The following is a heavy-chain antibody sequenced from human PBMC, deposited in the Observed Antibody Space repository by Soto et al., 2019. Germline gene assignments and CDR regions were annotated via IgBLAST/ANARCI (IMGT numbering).Heavy chain of an antibody. D-gene: IGHD3-10*01. Sequence: QVQLQESGPGLVKPSETLSLTCTVSGGSITNYYCSWFRQPPGKGLEWIGYINYESYSAYNPSLKRRVTLSMDASKTHFSLMLESVTATDTAVYYCARHGFGPLHGLVDVWGPGTTVIVSS. J-gene: IGHJ6*02. CDR3: ARHGFGPLHGLVDV. CDR2: INYESYS. V-gene: IGHV4-59*08. CDR1: GGSITNYY.